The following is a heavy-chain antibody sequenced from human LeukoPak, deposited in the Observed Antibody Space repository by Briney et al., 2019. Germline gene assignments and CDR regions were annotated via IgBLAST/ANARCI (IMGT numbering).Heavy chain of an antibody. CDR3: TTASYYDFWSGYYRNLIPPFDY. J-gene: IGHJ4*02. CDR2: IKSKADGGTT. D-gene: IGHD3-3*01. Sequence: MTGGSLRLSCAASGFTFSNAWMSWVRQAPGKGLEWVGRIKSKADGGTTDYAAPVKGRFTMSRDDSKNTLYLQMDSLKTEDTAVYYCTTASYYDFWSGYYRNLIPPFDYWGQGILVTVSS. V-gene: IGHV3-15*01. CDR1: GFTFSNAW.